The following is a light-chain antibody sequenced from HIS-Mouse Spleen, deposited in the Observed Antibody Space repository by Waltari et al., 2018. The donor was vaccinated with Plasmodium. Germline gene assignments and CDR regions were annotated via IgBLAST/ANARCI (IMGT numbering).Light chain of an antibody. CDR1: ALPKQY. CDR3: QSADSSGTYV. J-gene: IGLJ1*01. Sequence: SYELTQPPSVSVSPGQTARITCSGDALPKQYAYWYQQQPGQAPVLVIYKDSGRPSGIPGRFSGSSSGTTVTLTISGVQAEDEADYYCQSADSSGTYVFGTGTKVTVL. V-gene: IGLV3-25*03. CDR2: KDS.